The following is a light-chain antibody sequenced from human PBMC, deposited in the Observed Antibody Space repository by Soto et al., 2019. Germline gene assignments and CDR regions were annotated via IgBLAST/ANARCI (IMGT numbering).Light chain of an antibody. V-gene: IGLV2-18*01. CDR1: SSDVGSYNR. CDR3: SLYTGSSYV. Sequence: QSALTQTPSVPGSPGQSVTISCTGTSSDVGSYNRVSWYQQPPGTAPRLMIYAVTNRPSGVPDRFSGSKSGNTASLTISGLQAEDEADYYCSLYTGSSYVFGTGTKVTVL. CDR2: AVT. J-gene: IGLJ1*01.